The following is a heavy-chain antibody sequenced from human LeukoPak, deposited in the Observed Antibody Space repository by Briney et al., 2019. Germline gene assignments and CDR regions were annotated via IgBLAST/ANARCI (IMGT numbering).Heavy chain of an antibody. CDR2: ISSSSSYI. CDR3: ARGRSAAPRGSDY. V-gene: IGHV3-21*01. J-gene: IGHJ4*02. Sequence: GGSLRLSCAASGFTFSSYSMNWVRQAPGKGLEWVSSISSSSSYIYYADSVKGRFTVSRDNAKNSLYLQMNSLRAEDTAVYYCARGRSAAPRGSDYWGQGTLVTLSS. D-gene: IGHD6-6*01. CDR1: GFTFSSYS.